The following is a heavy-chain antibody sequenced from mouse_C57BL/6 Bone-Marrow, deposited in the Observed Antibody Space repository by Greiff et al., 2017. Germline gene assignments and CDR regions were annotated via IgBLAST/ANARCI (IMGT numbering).Heavy chain of an antibody. CDR2: IYPGSGST. J-gene: IGHJ3*01. D-gene: IGHD2-3*01. CDR1: GYTFTSYW. V-gene: IGHV1-55*01. Sequence: QVQLQQPGAELVKPGASVKMSCKASGYTFTSYWITWVKQRPGRGLEWIGDIYPGSGSTNYNEKFKSKATLTVDTSSSTAYMQLSSLTSEDSAVYYCARFEGYYGWFAYWGQGTLVTVSA. CDR3: ARFEGYYGWFAY.